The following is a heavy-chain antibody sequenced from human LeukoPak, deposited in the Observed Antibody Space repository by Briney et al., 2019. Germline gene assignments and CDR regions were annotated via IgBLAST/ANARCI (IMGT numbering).Heavy chain of an antibody. Sequence: ASVKVSCKASGYTFTSYGISWVRQAPGQGLEWMGWISAYNGNTNYAQKLQGRVTMTTDTSTSTAYMELRSLRSDDTAVYYCARESTGTVAGALDIWGQGTMVTVSS. D-gene: IGHD4-23*01. V-gene: IGHV1-18*01. CDR3: ARESTGTVAGALDI. CDR2: ISAYNGNT. J-gene: IGHJ3*02. CDR1: GYTFTSYG.